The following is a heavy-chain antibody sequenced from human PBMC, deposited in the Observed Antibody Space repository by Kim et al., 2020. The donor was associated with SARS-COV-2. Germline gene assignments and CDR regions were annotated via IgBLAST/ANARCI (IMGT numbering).Heavy chain of an antibody. CDR2: IYYSGST. V-gene: IGHV4-59*13. CDR3: ARGRSSTAY. Sequence: SETLSLTCTVSGGSISSYYWSWIRQPPGKGLEWIGYIYYSGSTNYNPSLKSRVTISVNTSKNQFSLKLSSVTAADTTVYSCARGRSSTAYWGQGTLVTVS. CDR1: GGSISSYY. D-gene: IGHD2-21*02. J-gene: IGHJ4*02.